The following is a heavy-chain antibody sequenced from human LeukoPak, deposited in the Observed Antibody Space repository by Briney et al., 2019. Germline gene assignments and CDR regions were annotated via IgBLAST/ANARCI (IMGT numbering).Heavy chain of an antibody. CDR1: GFTFSSYW. V-gene: IGHV3-74*01. CDR2: INSDGSST. CDR3: AREAYGDYPSTYYGMDV. J-gene: IGHJ6*02. D-gene: IGHD4-17*01. Sequence: GGSLRLSCAASGFTFSSYWMHWVRQAPGKGLVWVSRINSDGSSTGYAESVKGRFTISRDNSKNTLYLQMNSLRAEDTAVYYCAREAYGDYPSTYYGMDVWGQGTTVTVSS.